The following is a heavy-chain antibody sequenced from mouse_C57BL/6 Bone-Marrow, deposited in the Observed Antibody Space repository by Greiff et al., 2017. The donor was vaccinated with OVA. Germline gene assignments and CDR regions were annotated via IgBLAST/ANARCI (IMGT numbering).Heavy chain of an antibody. CDR2: ISNGGGST. V-gene: IGHV5-12*01. D-gene: IGHD2-3*01. CDR3: ARHDGYYVADWYFDV. Sequence: EVQGVESGGGLVQPGGSLKLSCAASGFTFSDYYMYWVRQTPEKRLEWVAYISNGGGSTYYPDTVKGRFTISRDNAKNTLYLQMSRLKSEDTAMYYCARHDGYYVADWYFDVWGTGTTVTVSS. CDR1: GFTFSDYY. J-gene: IGHJ1*03.